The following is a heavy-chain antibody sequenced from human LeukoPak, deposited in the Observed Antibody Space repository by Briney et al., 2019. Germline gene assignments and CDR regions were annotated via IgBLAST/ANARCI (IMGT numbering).Heavy chain of an antibody. D-gene: IGHD4-23*01. CDR2: ISYSGST. CDR3: ARHRRWHRAVFDY. CDR1: NGSISCNN. J-gene: IGHJ4*02. V-gene: IGHV4-59*08. Sequence: PSETLSLTCTVSNGSISCNNWSWIRQPPGKGLEWIESISYSGSTNYNPFLKSRVTISVDTSKNQFSLKLSSVTAADTAVYYCARHRRWHRAVFDYWGQGTLVTVSS.